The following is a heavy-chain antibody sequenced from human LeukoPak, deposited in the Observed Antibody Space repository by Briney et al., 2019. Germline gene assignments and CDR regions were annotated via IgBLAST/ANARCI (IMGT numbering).Heavy chain of an antibody. J-gene: IGHJ3*02. CDR3: ARVGEYCSGGSCSDDAFDI. V-gene: IGHV1-69*04. CDR1: GGTFSSYA. Sequence: ASVKVSCKASGGTFSSYAISWVRQAPGQGLEWMGRIIPIFGIANYAQKFQGRVTMTTDTSTSTAYMELRSPRSDDTAVYYCARVGEYCSGGSCSDDAFDIWGQGTMVTVSS. D-gene: IGHD2-15*01. CDR2: IIPIFGIA.